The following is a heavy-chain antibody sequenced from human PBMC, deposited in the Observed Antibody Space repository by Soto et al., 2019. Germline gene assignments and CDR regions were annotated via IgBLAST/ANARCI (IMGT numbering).Heavy chain of an antibody. CDR2: IYRTGST. CDR1: GGSFTSNNW. CDR3: ASRDPGTSFDY. Sequence: SETLSLTCAVSGGSFTSNNWWTWVRQPPGQGLEWIGEIYRTGSTNYNQSLKSRVTISLDKSENQFSLKVTSLTAADTAVYYCASRDPGTSFDYWGQGTFVTVSS. V-gene: IGHV4-4*02. J-gene: IGHJ4*02. D-gene: IGHD1-7*01.